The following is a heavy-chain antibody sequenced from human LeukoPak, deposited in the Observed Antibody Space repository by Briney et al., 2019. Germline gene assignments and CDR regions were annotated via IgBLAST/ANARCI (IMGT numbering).Heavy chain of an antibody. CDR2: ISSSSSYI. CDR1: GFTFISYA. D-gene: IGHD3-16*01. J-gene: IGHJ4*02. Sequence: PGGSLRLSCAASGFTFISYAMSWVRQAPGKGLEWGSSISSSSSYIYYADSVKGRFTISRDNAKHSLYLQMNSLRAEDTAVYYCARDGMIRPYWGQGTLVTASS. V-gene: IGHV3-21*01. CDR3: ARDGMIRPY.